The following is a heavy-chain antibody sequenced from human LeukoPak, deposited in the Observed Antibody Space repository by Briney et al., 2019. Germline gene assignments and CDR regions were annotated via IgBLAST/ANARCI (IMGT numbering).Heavy chain of an antibody. Sequence: GGSLRLSCAASGFTLSRFWMSWVRQAPGKGLVWVSRINSDGSSTSYADSVKGRFTISRDNAKNTLYLQMNSLRAEDTAVYYCASFFSFDYWGQGTLVTVSS. CDR3: ASFFSFDY. CDR1: GFTLSRFW. CDR2: INSDGSST. D-gene: IGHD2/OR15-2a*01. V-gene: IGHV3-74*01. J-gene: IGHJ4*02.